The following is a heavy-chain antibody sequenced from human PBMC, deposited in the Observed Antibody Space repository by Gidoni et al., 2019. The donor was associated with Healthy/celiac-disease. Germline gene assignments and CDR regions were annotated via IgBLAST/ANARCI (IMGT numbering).Heavy chain of an antibody. CDR1: GFTFSSYD. J-gene: IGHJ6*02. CDR2: IGTAGDT. CDR3: ARVLSADYSLNYYGMDV. Sequence: EVQLVESGGGLVQPGGSLRLSCAASGFTFSSYDMHWVRQATGKGLEWVSAIGTAGDTYYPGSVKGRFTISRENAKNSLYLQMNSLRAGDTAVYYCARVLSADYSLNYYGMDVWGQGTTVTVSS. D-gene: IGHD2-21*01. V-gene: IGHV3-13*01.